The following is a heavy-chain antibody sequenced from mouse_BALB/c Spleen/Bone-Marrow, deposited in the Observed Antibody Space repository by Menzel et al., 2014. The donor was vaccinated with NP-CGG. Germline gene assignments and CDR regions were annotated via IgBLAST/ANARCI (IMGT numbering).Heavy chain of an antibody. Sequence: VQLQQPRPELVKPGTSVKISCKTSGYTFTEYTIHWVKQSHGKSLEWIGGINPNNGVTAYNQKFRGKATLTVDKSSSTAYMELRSLTSEDSAVYYCARRQLGPAWLAYWGQGTLVTVSA. D-gene: IGHD3-2*01. CDR3: ARRQLGPAWLAY. CDR1: GYTFTEYT. CDR2: INPNNGVT. V-gene: IGHV1-18*01. J-gene: IGHJ3*01.